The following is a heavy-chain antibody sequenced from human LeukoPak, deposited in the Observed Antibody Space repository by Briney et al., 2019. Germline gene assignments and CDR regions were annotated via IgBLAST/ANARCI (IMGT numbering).Heavy chain of an antibody. D-gene: IGHD3-22*01. Sequence: SETLSLTCAVYCGSFSNYYWIWIPHPPGKGLECMGKINQRGSTNYNPPLKSRVTISIDTSKNQFSLKLSSVTAADTAMYYCTRGAFYYDTSGLERVWYFDYWGQGTLVTVSS. V-gene: IGHV4-34*01. CDR3: TRGAFYYDTSGLERVWYFDY. J-gene: IGHJ4*02. CDR1: CGSFSNYY. CDR2: INQRGST.